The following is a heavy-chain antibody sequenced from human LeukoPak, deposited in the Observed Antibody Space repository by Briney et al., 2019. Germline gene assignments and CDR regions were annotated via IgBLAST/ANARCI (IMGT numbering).Heavy chain of an antibody. Sequence: ASVKVSCKASGYTFTSYDINWVRQATGQGLEWMGWMNPNSGNTGYAQKFQGRVTMTRNTSISTAYMELSSLRSDDTAVYYCARDPYSGSAFDYWGQGTLVTVSS. D-gene: IGHD3-10*01. CDR2: MNPNSGNT. V-gene: IGHV1-8*01. J-gene: IGHJ4*02. CDR1: GYTFTSYD. CDR3: ARDPYSGSAFDY.